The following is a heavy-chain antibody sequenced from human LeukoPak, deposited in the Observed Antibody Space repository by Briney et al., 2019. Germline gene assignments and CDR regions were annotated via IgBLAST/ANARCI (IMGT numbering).Heavy chain of an antibody. Sequence: GRSLRLSCTAPGFTFSTYGIHWVRQAPGKGLEWVAVISYDGGNKYYADSVKGRFTISRDNSKKTLYLQMNSLRTGDTAVYYCARGNTFDSWGHGTLVTVSS. J-gene: IGHJ4*01. CDR3: ARGNTFDS. CDR2: ISYDGGNK. V-gene: IGHV3-30*03. CDR1: GFTFSTYG. D-gene: IGHD4-23*01.